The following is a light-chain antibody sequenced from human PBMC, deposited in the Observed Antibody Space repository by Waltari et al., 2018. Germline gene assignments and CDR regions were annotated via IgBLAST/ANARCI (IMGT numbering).Light chain of an antibody. Sequence: QSALTQPPSASGSPGQSVTIPCTGTSSDVGSYDYVSWYQPHPDKAPKLIIFEVNKWPSGVPDRFSGSKSGNTASLTVSGLQAEDEADYYCSSYAGTDNFVVFGGGTKLTVL. J-gene: IGLJ2*01. CDR1: SSDVGSYDY. CDR3: SSYAGTDNFVV. V-gene: IGLV2-8*01. CDR2: EVN.